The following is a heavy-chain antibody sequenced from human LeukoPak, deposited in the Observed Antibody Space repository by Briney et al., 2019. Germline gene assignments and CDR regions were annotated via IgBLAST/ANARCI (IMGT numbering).Heavy chain of an antibody. V-gene: IGHV3-23*01. CDR3: GRSDIAVAGTVSTFDY. Sequence: GGSLRLSCAASGFTFSSYAMSWVRQAPGKGLEWVSAISGSGGSTYYADSVKGRFTISRDNSKNTLYLQMNSLRAEDTAVYYCGRSDIAVAGTVSTFDYWGQGTLVTVSS. CDR1: GFTFSSYA. D-gene: IGHD6-19*01. CDR2: ISGSGGST. J-gene: IGHJ4*02.